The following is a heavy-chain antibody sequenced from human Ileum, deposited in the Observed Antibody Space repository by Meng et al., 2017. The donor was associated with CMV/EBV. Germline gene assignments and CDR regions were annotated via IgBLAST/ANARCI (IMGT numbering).Heavy chain of an antibody. J-gene: IGHJ6*02. CDR3: ARQPEPIIAAAGTHYYYGMDV. CDR2: ISSSSSYI. D-gene: IGHD6-13*01. CDR1: YS. Sequence: YSMNWVRQAPGKGLGWVSSISSSSSYIYYADSVKGRFTISRDNAKNSLYLQMNSLRAEDTAVYYCARQPEPIIAAAGTHYYYGMDVWGQGTTVTVSS. V-gene: IGHV3-21*01.